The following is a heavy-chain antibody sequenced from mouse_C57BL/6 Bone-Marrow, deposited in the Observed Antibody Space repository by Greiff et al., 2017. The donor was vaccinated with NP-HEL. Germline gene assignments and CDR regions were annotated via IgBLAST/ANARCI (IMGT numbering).Heavy chain of an antibody. CDR3: ATSRRSSYGNWYFDV. CDR2: IYIGNGYT. CDR1: GYTFTSYG. D-gene: IGHD1-1*01. Sequence: EVQLQESGAELVRPGSSVKMSCKTSGYTFTSYGINWVKQRPGQGLEWIGYIYIGNGYTEYNEKFKGKATLTSDTSSSAAYMQLSSLTSEDSAIYFCATSRRSSYGNWYFDVWGTGTTVTVSS. V-gene: IGHV1-58*01. J-gene: IGHJ1*03.